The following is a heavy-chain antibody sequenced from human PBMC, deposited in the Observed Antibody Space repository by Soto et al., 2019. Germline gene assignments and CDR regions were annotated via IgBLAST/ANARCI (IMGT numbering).Heavy chain of an antibody. CDR1: GYTFSNYA. D-gene: IGHD2-8*02. Sequence: QVHLVQSGAEVKKPGSSVRVSCKTSGYTFSNYAISCVRQAPGQGLEWLGWINTGSGYTNYAHDRVTMTKDASTYTAYMDVTSLRSDDKAIYYCARDRVYTGGSDADYWGQGTLVTVSS. CDR3: ARDRVYTGGSDADY. CDR2: INTGSGYT. J-gene: IGHJ4*02. V-gene: IGHV1-18*01.